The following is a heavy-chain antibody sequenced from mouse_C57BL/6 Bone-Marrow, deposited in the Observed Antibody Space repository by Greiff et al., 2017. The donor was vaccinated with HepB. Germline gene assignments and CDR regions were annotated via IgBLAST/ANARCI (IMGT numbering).Heavy chain of an antibody. CDR3: AREGLRPFAY. J-gene: IGHJ3*01. CDR1: GYTFTSYW. CDR2: IHPNSGST. V-gene: IGHV1-64*01. Sequence: QVQLQQPGAEFVKPGASVKLSCKASGYTFTSYWMQWVKQRPGQGLEWIGMIHPNSGSTNYNEKFKSKATLTVDKSSSTAYMQLSSLTSEDSAVYYCAREGLRPFAYWGQGTLVTVSA. D-gene: IGHD2-4*01.